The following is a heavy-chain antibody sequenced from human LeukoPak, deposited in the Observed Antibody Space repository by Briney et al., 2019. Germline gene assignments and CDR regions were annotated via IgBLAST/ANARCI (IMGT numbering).Heavy chain of an antibody. D-gene: IGHD3-10*01. Sequence: GGSLRLSCAASGFTFSSYAMSWVRQAPGKGLEWVSAISGSGGSTYYADSVKGRFTISRDNSKNTLYLQMNSLRAEDTAVYYCAKAMVREVTPYYFDYWGQGTLVTVSS. CDR1: GFTFSSYA. CDR2: ISGSGGST. CDR3: AKAMVREVTPYYFDY. V-gene: IGHV3-23*01. J-gene: IGHJ4*02.